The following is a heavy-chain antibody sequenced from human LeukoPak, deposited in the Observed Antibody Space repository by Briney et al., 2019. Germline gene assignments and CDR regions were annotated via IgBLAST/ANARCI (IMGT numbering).Heavy chain of an antibody. V-gene: IGHV3-30*03. CDR1: GFTFSSYG. CDR2: ISYDGSNK. D-gene: IGHD2-15*01. CDR3: ARGYCSGGSCYFNYFDY. Sequence: PGGSLRLSCAASGFTFSSYGMHWVRQAPGKGLEWVAVISYDGSNKFHAGSVKGRFTISRDNAKNSLYLQMNSLRAEDTAVYYCARGYCSGGSCYFNYFDYWGQGTLVTVSS. J-gene: IGHJ4*02.